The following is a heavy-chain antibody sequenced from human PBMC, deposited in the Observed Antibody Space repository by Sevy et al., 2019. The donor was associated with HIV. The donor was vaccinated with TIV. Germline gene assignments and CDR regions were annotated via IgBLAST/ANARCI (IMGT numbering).Heavy chain of an antibody. J-gene: IGHJ4*02. CDR3: ARVPYDSSGYPRDLYFDY. Sequence: ASVKVSCKASGYTFTSYGISWVRQAPGQGLEWMGWISAYNGNTNYAQKLQGRVTMTTDTSTSTAYMELRSLRSDDTAVYYGARVPYDSSGYPRDLYFDYWGQGTLVTVSS. D-gene: IGHD3-22*01. V-gene: IGHV1-18*01. CDR2: ISAYNGNT. CDR1: GYTFTSYG.